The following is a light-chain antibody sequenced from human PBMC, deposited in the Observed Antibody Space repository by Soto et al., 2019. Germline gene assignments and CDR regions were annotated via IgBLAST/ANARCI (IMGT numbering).Light chain of an antibody. J-gene: IGKJ4*02. V-gene: IGKV1-16*02. CDR2: AAS. CDR3: HQYYTYPLT. Sequence: DIQMTQSPSSLPASVGDRVTITCRASQDISNYLAWFQQKPGKAPKSLIYAASNLQSGVPSKFSGSGSGTDFTLTISSLQAEDFATYFCHQYYTYPLTFGGGTKVEIK. CDR1: QDISNY.